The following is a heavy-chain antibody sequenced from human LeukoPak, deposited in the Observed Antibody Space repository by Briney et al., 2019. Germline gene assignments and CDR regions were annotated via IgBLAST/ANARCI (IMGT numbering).Heavy chain of an antibody. CDR2: FHPEDGET. D-gene: IGHD2-2*01. J-gene: IGHJ3*02. CDR1: GYTLTELS. Sequence: ASVKVSCKVSGYTLTELSMHWVRQAPGKGLEWMGGFHPEDGETIYAQKFQGRVTMTEDTSTDTACMELSNLRSEDTAVYYCATAQPGYCSSTSCHGDAFDIWGQGTMVTVSS. CDR3: ATAQPGYCSSTSCHGDAFDI. V-gene: IGHV1-24*01.